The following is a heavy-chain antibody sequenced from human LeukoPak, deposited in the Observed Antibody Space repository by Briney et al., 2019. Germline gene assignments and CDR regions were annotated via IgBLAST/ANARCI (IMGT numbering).Heavy chain of an antibody. CDR1: GGSISSGGYY. CDR3: ARCYGSGDVFDI. D-gene: IGHD3-10*01. V-gene: IGHV4-31*03. CDR2: IYDSGST. J-gene: IGHJ3*02. Sequence: SETLSLTCTVSGGSISSGGYYWSWIRQHPGKGLEWIGYIYDSGSTYYSPSLKSRITTTVDTSKSQFSLKLSSVTAADTAVYYCARCYGSGDVFDIWGQGTMVTVSS.